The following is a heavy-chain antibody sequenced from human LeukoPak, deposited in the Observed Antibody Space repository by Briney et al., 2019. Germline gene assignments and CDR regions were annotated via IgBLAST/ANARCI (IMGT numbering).Heavy chain of an antibody. CDR3: ARPYYGSGSYLGY. Sequence: ASVKVSCKASGYTFTGYYMHWVRQAPGQGLEWMGRINPNSGGTNYAQKFQGRVTMTRDTSISTAYMELSRLRSDDTAVSYCARPYYGSGSYLGYWGQGTLVTVSS. J-gene: IGHJ4*02. CDR1: GYTFTGYY. V-gene: IGHV1-2*06. CDR2: INPNSGGT. D-gene: IGHD3-10*01.